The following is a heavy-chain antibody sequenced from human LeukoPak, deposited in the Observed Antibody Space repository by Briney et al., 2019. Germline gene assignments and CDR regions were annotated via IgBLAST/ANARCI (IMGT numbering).Heavy chain of an antibody. CDR2: ISSSSSYI. V-gene: IGHV3-21*01. Sequence: GGSLRLSCAASGFTFSSYSMNWVRQAPGKGLEWVSSISSSSSYIYYADSVKGRFTISRDNAKNSLYLQMNSLRAEDTAVYYCARGGSTVTTGTYYYYMDVWGKGTTVTVSS. J-gene: IGHJ6*03. CDR3: ARGGSTVTTGTYYYYMDV. D-gene: IGHD4-11*01. CDR1: GFTFSSYS.